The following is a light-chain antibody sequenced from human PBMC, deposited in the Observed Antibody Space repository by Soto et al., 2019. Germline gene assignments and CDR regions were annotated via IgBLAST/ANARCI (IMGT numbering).Light chain of an antibody. CDR1: SSDVGGYNY. CDR2: EVS. J-gene: IGLJ1*01. CDR3: SSYTSSSTLYV. Sequence: QSVLTQPASVSGSPGQSITISCTGTSSDVGGYNYASWYQQHPGKAPKLMIYEVSNRPSGVSNRFSGPKSGNTASLTISGLQAEDEADYYCSSYTSSSTLYVFGTGTKVTVL. V-gene: IGLV2-14*01.